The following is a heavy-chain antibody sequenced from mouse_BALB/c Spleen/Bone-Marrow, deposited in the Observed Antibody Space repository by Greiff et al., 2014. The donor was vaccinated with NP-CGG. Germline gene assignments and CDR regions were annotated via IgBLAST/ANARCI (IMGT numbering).Heavy chain of an antibody. J-gene: IGHJ4*01. D-gene: IGHD1-1*01. CDR3: ARSYYGRAMDY. V-gene: IGHV1S41*01. Sequence: DLVKPGASVKLSCKASGYTFTSYWINWVKQRPGQGLEWIGRIAPGSGSTYYDEMFKGKATLTVDTSSSTAYIQLSNLSSEDSAVYFCARSYYGRAMDYWGQGTSVTVSS. CDR1: GYTFTSYW. CDR2: IAPGSGST.